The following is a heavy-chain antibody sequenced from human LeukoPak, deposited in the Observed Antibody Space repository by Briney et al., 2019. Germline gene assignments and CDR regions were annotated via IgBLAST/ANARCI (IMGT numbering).Heavy chain of an antibody. D-gene: IGHD5-12*01. CDR3: ARGFGYTGHFDY. J-gene: IGHJ4*02. CDR1: GWVLSAYG. V-gene: IGHV3-33*01. CDR2: IWYDGSNK. Sequence: GGPLRLSCAAPGWVLSAYGMTWVPRAPAKGLGWVAVIWYDGSNKHYVDSVKGRFTISRDNSKNTLYLQMNSLRAEDTAIYYCARGFGYTGHFDYWGQGTLVTVSS.